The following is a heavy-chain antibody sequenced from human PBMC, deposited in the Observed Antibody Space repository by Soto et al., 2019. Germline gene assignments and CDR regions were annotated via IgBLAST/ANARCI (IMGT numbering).Heavy chain of an antibody. CDR3: ASAYYYDSSGYSPGGY. D-gene: IGHD3-22*01. Sequence: GGSLRLSCAASGFTFSSYAMSWVRQAPGKGLEWVANIKQDGSQKYYVDSVKGRFTISRDNAKNSLYLQMNSLRVEDTAVYYCASAYYYDSSGYSPGGYWGQGTLVTV. CDR2: IKQDGSQK. J-gene: IGHJ4*02. CDR1: GFTFSSYA. V-gene: IGHV3-7*01.